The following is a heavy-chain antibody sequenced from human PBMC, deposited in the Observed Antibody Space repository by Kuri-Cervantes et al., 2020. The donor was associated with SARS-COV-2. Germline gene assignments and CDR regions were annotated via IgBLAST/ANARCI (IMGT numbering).Heavy chain of an antibody. V-gene: IGHV3-23*01. CDR3: AKDWSGTSGAGSPVFDY. Sequence: GGSLRLSCAASGFTFSIYAMSWVCQAPGKGLEWVAGVIGSGAVTYYTDSLRGRFTISRDHSKNTVILQMTRLRAEDTAVYYCAKDWSGTSGAGSPVFDYWGQGTLVTVSS. J-gene: IGHJ4*02. CDR1: GFTFSIYA. D-gene: IGHD3-10*01. CDR2: VIGSGAVT.